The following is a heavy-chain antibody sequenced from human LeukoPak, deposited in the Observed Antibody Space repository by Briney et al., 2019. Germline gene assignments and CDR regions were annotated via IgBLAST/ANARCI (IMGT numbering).Heavy chain of an antibody. D-gene: IGHD3-10*01. J-gene: IGHJ1*01. Sequence: GASVKVSCKASGGTFSSYAISWVRQAPGQGLEWMGGIIPIFGTANYAQKFQGRVTITADESTSTAYMELSSLRSEDTAVYYCAREGSYYYGSGSYYKGYCQHWAEGTLVTVSS. CDR1: GGTFSSYA. CDR2: IIPIFGTA. V-gene: IGHV1-69*13. CDR3: AREGSYYYGSGSYYKGYCQH.